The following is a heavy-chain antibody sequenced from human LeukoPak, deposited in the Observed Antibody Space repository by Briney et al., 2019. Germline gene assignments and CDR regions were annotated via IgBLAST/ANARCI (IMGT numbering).Heavy chain of an antibody. D-gene: IGHD6-13*01. V-gene: IGHV3-7*01. CDR3: ARDGQGIAAAGTFDY. CDR1: GFTFSNYW. CDR2: INQDGSEK. Sequence: GGSLRLSCAASGFTFSNYWMSWVRQAPGKGLEWVSNINQDGSEKYYVVSVKGRFTISRDNAKNSLYLQMNSLRAEDTAVYYCARDGQGIAAAGTFDYWGQGTLVTVSS. J-gene: IGHJ4*02.